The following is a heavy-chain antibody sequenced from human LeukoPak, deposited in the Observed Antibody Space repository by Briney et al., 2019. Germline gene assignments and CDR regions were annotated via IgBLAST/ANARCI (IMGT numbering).Heavy chain of an antibody. CDR3: ARVAWFGELSPYGMDV. CDR2: IYYSGST. V-gene: IGHV4-59*01. Sequence: SETLPLTCTVSGGSISSYYWSWIRQPPGKGLEWIGYIYYSGSTNYNPSLKSRVTISVDTSKNQFSLKLSSVTAADTAVYYCARVAWFGELSPYGMDVWGQGTTVTVSS. J-gene: IGHJ6*02. CDR1: GGSISSYY. D-gene: IGHD3-10*01.